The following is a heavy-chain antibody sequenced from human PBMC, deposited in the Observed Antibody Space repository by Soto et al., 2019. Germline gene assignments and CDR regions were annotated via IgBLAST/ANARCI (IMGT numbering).Heavy chain of an antibody. D-gene: IGHD2-8*01. Sequence: SETLSLTCTVSGGSITSDYSCWGWIRQPPGEGLEWIGYIYYSWSTYYNPSLKSRVTISVDTSKNQFSLKLSSVTAADTAVYYCARAAGYCTNGVCTYYYYYGMDVWGQGTTVTVSS. CDR1: GGSITSDYSC. J-gene: IGHJ6*02. V-gene: IGHV4-30-4*01. CDR2: IYYSWST. CDR3: ARAAGYCTNGVCTYYYYYGMDV.